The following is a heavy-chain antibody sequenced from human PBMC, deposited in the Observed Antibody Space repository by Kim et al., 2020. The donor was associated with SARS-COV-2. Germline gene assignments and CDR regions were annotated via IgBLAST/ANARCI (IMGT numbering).Heavy chain of an antibody. Sequence: GGSLRLSCTASGFNFPIYAMHWVRQAPGRGLEWVATISFHGRNIYYGDSAKGRFTISRDNSKNTLHLQMNSLRSEDTAVYFCTRGHYDTSDFGIWGQGTLVSVSS. CDR2: ISFHGRNI. CDR1: GFNFPIYA. V-gene: IGHV3-30*03. CDR3: TRGHYDTSDFGI. J-gene: IGHJ3*02. D-gene: IGHD3-22*01.